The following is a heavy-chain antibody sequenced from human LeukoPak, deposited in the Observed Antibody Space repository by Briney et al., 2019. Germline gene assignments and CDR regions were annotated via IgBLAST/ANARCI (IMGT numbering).Heavy chain of an antibody. CDR1: GFTFSSYA. V-gene: IGHV3-NL1*01. CDR3: ASRPTDAFDI. CDR2: IYSGGST. J-gene: IGHJ3*02. Sequence: PGGSLRLSCAASGFTFSSYAMHWVRQAPGKGLEWVSVIYSGGSTYYADSVKGRFTISRDNSKNTLYLQMNSLRAEDTAVYYCASRPTDAFDIWGQGTMVTVSS.